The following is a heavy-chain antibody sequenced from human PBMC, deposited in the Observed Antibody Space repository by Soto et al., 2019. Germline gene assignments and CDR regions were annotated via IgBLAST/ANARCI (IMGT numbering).Heavy chain of an antibody. CDR1: GGSHRHGSYF. D-gene: IGHD3-22*01. Sequence: SETLSPPRTVSGGSHRHGSYFWGLVRQPPGKGLEWIGNVYYSGSTNYDPSLESRVTISVDTSKNQFSLKLSSVTAADTAVYYCARQTDSYYTFDAFDIWGQGTMVTVSS. CDR2: VYYSGST. J-gene: IGHJ3*02. CDR3: ARQTDSYYTFDAFDI. V-gene: IGHV4-39*01.